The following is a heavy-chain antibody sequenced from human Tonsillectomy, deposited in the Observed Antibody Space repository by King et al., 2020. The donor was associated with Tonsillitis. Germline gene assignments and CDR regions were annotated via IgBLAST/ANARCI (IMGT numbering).Heavy chain of an antibody. CDR2: LYSTGTI. D-gene: IGHD1-26*01. J-gene: IGHJ4*02. V-gene: IGHV4-39*01. CDR3: ARYFSGNFDY. Sequence: QLQESGPGVVKPSETLSLTCTVSCGSISSGDHYWAWIRQPPGKGLEGIGYLYSTGTIFYNPSLKSRITISGGTSENRFSLRLSSVTAADTAVYFCARYFSGNFDYWGQGALVTVSS. CDR1: CGSISSGDHY.